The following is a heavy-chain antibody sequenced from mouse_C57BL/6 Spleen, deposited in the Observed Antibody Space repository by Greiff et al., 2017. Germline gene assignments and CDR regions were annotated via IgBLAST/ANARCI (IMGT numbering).Heavy chain of an antibody. D-gene: IGHD2-4*01. Sequence: QVQLQQSGAELAKPGASVKLSCKASGYTFTSYWMHWVKQRPGQGLEWIGYINPSSGYPMYNQKFKDKATLTADKSSSPAYMQLSSLTYEDSAVYYCARSDDDYDGSDWGQGTLVTVSA. J-gene: IGHJ3*01. CDR3: ARSDDDYDGSD. CDR1: GYTFTSYW. V-gene: IGHV1-7*01. CDR2: INPSSGYP.